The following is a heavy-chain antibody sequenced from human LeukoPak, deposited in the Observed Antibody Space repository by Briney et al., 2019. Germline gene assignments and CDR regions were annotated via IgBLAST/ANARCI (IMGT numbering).Heavy chain of an antibody. CDR2: IIPSDGFT. D-gene: IGHD1-26*01. CDR3: ARDRIYSGTFDY. V-gene: IGHV1-46*01. CDR1: GYTFSRYY. Sequence: GASVKVSCKASGYTFSRYYVHWVRQAAGQGLEWMGMIIPSDGFTSYAQKFQGRVTMTRGMSTSTVYMELSSLRSDDTAVYYCARDRIYSGTFDYWGPGTLVTVSS. J-gene: IGHJ4*02.